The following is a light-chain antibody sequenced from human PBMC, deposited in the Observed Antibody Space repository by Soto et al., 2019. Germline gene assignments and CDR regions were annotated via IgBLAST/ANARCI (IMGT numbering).Light chain of an antibody. V-gene: IGKV4-1*01. J-gene: IGKJ4*01. CDR3: QQYYSTPLT. CDR1: QSILYSSNNKDY. Sequence: DIVMTQSPDSLAVSLGERASINCKSSQSILYSSNNKDYLAWYQQKPGQPLKLLIYWASTRESGVPDRFSGSGSGTDFPLTLSSLHAEDVAVYYCQQYYSTPLTFGGGTKVEIK. CDR2: WAS.